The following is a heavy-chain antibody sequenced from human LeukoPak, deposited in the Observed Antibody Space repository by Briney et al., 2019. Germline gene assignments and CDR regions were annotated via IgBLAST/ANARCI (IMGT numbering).Heavy chain of an antibody. V-gene: IGHV1-2*02. CDR2: INPNSGGT. Sequence: GASVKVSCKASGYSFTSYYMHWVRQAPGQGLEWMGWINPNSGGTNYAQKFQGRVTMTRDTSISTAYMELSRLRSDDTAVYYCARVPDIVVVPAAIWFDPWGQGTLVTVSS. CDR1: GYSFTSYY. CDR3: ARVPDIVVVPAAIWFDP. D-gene: IGHD2-2*01. J-gene: IGHJ5*02.